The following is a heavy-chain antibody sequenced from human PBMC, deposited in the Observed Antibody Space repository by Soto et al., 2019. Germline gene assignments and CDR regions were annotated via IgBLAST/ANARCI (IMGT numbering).Heavy chain of an antibody. J-gene: IGHJ4*02. CDR3: AHIVVAGLGYYFDY. D-gene: IGHD6-19*01. CDR2: IYWDDDK. CDR1: GFSLSSTRMA. V-gene: IGHV2-5*02. Sequence: QITLKESGPTLVKPTQTLTLTCTFSGFSLSSTRMAVGWIRQPPGKALEWLALIYWDDDKRYSPFLKSRLTIXXXTXXNQVVLTMSYRDPVDTARYFCAHIVVAGLGYYFDYWGQGTLVTVS.